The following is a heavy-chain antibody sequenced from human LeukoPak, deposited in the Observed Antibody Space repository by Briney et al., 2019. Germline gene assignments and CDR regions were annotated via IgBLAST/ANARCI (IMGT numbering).Heavy chain of an antibody. D-gene: IGHD6-19*01. CDR3: TRESESSGWYDY. Sequence: PGRSLGLSCAAPGFMFRDYAIHWVRQAPGKGLEWVSLISGDGGSTFYADSVKGRFTISRDNRKNSLYLQMNSLRSDDTALYYCTRESESSGWYDYWGQGTLVSVSA. CDR1: GFMFRDYA. CDR2: ISGDGGST. V-gene: IGHV3-43*02. J-gene: IGHJ4*02.